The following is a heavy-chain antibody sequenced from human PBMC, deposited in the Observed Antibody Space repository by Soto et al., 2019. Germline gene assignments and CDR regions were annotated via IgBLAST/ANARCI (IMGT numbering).Heavy chain of an antibody. CDR1: GFTFSSYA. CDR2: ISGSGGST. Sequence: PGGSLRLSCAASGFTFSSYAMSWVRQAPGKGLEWVSAISGSGGSTYYADSVKGRFTISRDNSKNTLYLQMNSLRAEDTAVYYCAKDPQSRYNWKYYKDVWSKGTTVTVSS. CDR3: AKDPQSRYNWKYYKDV. D-gene: IGHD1-20*01. V-gene: IGHV3-23*01. J-gene: IGHJ6*03.